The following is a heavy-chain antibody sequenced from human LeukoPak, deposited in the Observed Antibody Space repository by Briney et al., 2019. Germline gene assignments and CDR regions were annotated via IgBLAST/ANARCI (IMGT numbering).Heavy chain of an antibody. CDR2: IYSSGST. CDR3: ARADRDGYNSYYFDY. CDR1: GFTVSSNY. V-gene: IGHV3-66*01. J-gene: IGHJ4*02. D-gene: IGHD5-24*01. Sequence: GGSLRLSCAASGFTVSSNYMSWVRQAPGKGLEWVSVIYSSGSTYYADSVKGRFTISRDNSKNTLYLQMNSLRAEDTAVYYCARADRDGYNSYYFDYWGQGTLVTVSS.